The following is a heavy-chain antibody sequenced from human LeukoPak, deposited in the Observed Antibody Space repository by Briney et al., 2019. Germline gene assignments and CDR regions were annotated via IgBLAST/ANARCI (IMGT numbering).Heavy chain of an antibody. CDR2: IDPDGSSA. CDR3: ARGTATTAGIDY. CDR1: GFTFSTYW. J-gene: IGHJ4*02. Sequence: GGSLRLSCAASGFTFSTYWMHWVRQAPGNGLVWVSHIDPDGSSATYGDSAKGRFTISRDNAKNTLYLQMSSLRAEDTAVYYCARGTATTAGIDYWGQGTLVAVSS. V-gene: IGHV3-74*01. D-gene: IGHD6-13*01.